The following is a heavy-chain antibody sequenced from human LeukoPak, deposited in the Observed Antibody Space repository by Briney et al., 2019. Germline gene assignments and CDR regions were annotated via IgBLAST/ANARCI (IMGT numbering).Heavy chain of an antibody. CDR1: GGSFSGYY. CDR3: AREGDILTDY. CDR2: INHSGST. V-gene: IGHV4-34*01. Sequence: SETLSLTCAVYGGSFSGYYWSWIRQPPGKGLEWIGEINHSGSTNYNPSLKSRVTISVDTSKNQFSLKLSSVTAADTAVYYCAREGDILTDYWGQGTLVTASS. J-gene: IGHJ4*02. D-gene: IGHD3-9*01.